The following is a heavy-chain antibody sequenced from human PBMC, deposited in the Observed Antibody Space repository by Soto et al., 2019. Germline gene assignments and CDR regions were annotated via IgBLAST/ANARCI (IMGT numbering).Heavy chain of an antibody. V-gene: IGHV2-5*02. D-gene: IGHD3-9*01. CDR1: GFSLSTSGVG. Sequence: QITLKESGPTLVRPTQTLTLTCAFSGFSLSTSGVGVGWIRQPPGKALEWLAVIYWDDSKHYSPSLRSRLTNTKGTSKNQVVLTMTNMDPMDTGTYYCAHKGPEDWPLDYWGQGTLVTVSS. J-gene: IGHJ4*02. CDR2: IYWDDSK. CDR3: AHKGPEDWPLDY.